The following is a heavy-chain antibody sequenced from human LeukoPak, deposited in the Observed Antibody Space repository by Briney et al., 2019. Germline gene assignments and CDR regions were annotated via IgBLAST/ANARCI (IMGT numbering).Heavy chain of an antibody. CDR2: INHSGST. J-gene: IGHJ3*02. V-gene: IGHV4-34*01. CDR1: GGSFSGYY. CDR3: ARDSKSSGWYGAFDI. Sequence: SETLSLTCAVYGGSFSGYYWSWIRQPPGKGLEWIGEINHSGSTNYNPSLKSRVTISVDTSKNQFSLKLSSVTAADTAVYYCARDSKSSGWYGAFDIWGQGTMVTVSS. D-gene: IGHD6-19*01.